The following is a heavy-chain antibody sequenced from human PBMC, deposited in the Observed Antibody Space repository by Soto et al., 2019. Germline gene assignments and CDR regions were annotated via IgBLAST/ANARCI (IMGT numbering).Heavy chain of an antibody. V-gene: IGHV4-30-4*01. CDR1: GGSISSGDYY. Sequence: SETLSLTCTVSGGSISSGDYYWSWIRQPPGKGLEWIGYIYYSGSTYYNPSLKSRVTISVDTSKNQFSLKLSSVTAADTAVYYCARGETYYDILTGYPQYNWFDPWGQGTLVTVSS. D-gene: IGHD3-9*01. J-gene: IGHJ5*02. CDR3: ARGETYYDILTGYPQYNWFDP. CDR2: IYYSGST.